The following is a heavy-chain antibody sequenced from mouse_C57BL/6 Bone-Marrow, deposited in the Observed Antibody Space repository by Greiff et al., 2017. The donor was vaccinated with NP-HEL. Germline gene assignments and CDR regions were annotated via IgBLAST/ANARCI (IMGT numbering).Heavy chain of an antibody. D-gene: IGHD2-4*01. J-gene: IGHJ1*03. V-gene: IGHV1-5*01. CDR1: GYTFTSYW. Sequence: EVQLQQSGTVLARPGASVKMSCKTSGYTFTSYWMHWVKQRPGQGLEWIGAIYPGNSDTSYNQKFKGKAKLTAVTSASTAYMELSSLTNEDSAVYYCTRSMITPYWYFDVWGTGTTVTVSS. CDR2: IYPGNSDT. CDR3: TRSMITPYWYFDV.